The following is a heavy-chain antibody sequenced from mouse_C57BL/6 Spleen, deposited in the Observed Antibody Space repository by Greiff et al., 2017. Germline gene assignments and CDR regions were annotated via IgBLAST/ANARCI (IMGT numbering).Heavy chain of an antibody. CDR1: GFNIKDYY. J-gene: IGHJ2*01. D-gene: IGHD4-1*01. Sequence: VQLKEPGAELVKPGASVKLSCTASGFNIKDYYMHWVKQRTEQGLEWIGRIDPEDGETKYAPKFQGKATITADTSSNTAYLQLSSLTSEDTAVYYCARHWDGLVWEYRGQGTTLTVSS. CDR2: IDPEDGET. V-gene: IGHV14-2*01. CDR3: ARHWDGLVWEY.